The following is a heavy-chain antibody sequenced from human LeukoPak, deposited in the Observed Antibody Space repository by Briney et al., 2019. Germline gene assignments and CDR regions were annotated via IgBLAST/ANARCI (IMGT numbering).Heavy chain of an antibody. J-gene: IGHJ4*02. CDR2: INPNSGGT. CDR1: GYTFTGYY. CDR3: ARGLGVVIPGSADY. V-gene: IGHV1-2*02. Sequence: ASVKVSCKASGYTFTGYYMHWVRQAPGQGLEWMGWINPNSGGTNYAQKFQGRVTMTRDTSISTAYMELSRLRSDDTAVYYCARGLGVVIPGSADYWGQGTLVTVSS. D-gene: IGHD3-3*01.